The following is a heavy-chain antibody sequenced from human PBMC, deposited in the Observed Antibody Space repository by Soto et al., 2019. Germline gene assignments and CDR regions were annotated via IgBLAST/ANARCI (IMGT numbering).Heavy chain of an antibody. Sequence: EVQLLESGGGLVQPGGSLRLSCAASGFTFSSYAMSWVRQAPGKGLEWVSAISGSGGSTYYADSVKGRFTISRDNSKNTLYLQMNSLRSEYTAVYYCAKDPRTTVTILNYFDYWGQGTLVTVSS. CDR3: AKDPRTTVTILNYFDY. V-gene: IGHV3-23*01. J-gene: IGHJ4*02. CDR1: GFTFSSYA. D-gene: IGHD4-17*01. CDR2: ISGSGGST.